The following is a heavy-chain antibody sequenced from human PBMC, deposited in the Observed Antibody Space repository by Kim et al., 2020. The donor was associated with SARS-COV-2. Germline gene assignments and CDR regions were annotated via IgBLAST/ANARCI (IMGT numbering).Heavy chain of an antibody. V-gene: IGHV4-34*01. CDR3: ARGFRITGTRGGFDY. J-gene: IGHJ4*02. CDR2: INHSGST. Sequence: SETLSLTCAVYGGSFSGYYWSWIRQPPGKGLEWIGEINHSGSTNYNPSLKSRVTISVDTSKNQFSLKLSSVTAADTAVYYCARGFRITGTRGGFDYWGQGTLVTVSS. D-gene: IGHD1-7*01. CDR1: GGSFSGYY.